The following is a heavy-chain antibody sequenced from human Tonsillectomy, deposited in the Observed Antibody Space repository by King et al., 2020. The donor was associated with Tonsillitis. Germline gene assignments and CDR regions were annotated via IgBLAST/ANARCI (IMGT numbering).Heavy chain of an antibody. CDR3: ARDSGSCNGCAFDI. CDR2: IKEDGSET. Sequence: VQLVESGGGLFQSGGSLRLSCSASGFTFRNYWMSWVRQAPGKGLECVANIKEDGSETFYVDSVKGRFTISRDNTKNSVYLQMNSLRTEETALYYCARDSGSCNGCAFDILGRGTMVTVSS. CDR1: GFTFRNYW. V-gene: IGHV3-7*01. J-gene: IGHJ3*02. D-gene: IGHD2-15*01.